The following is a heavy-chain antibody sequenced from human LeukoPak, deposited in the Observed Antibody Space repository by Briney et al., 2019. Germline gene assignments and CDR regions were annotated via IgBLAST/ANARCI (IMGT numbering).Heavy chain of an antibody. CDR3: ARHTTVVPPHYFDY. J-gene: IGHJ4*02. D-gene: IGHD4-23*01. Sequence: SETLSLTCTVSGGSISSYDWSWIRQPPGKGLEWIGYIYYSGSTNYNPSLKSRVTISLATSKNQISLKLSSVTAADTAVYYCARHTTVVPPHYFDYWGQGTLVTVSS. CDR2: IYYSGST. CDR1: GGSISSYD. V-gene: IGHV4-59*08.